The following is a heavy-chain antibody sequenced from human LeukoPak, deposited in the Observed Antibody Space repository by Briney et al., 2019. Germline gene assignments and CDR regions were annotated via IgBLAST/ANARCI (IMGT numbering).Heavy chain of an antibody. CDR1: GFTFSSYS. D-gene: IGHD5-24*01. V-gene: IGHV3-21*01. J-gene: IGHJ4*02. CDR3: VKDSEVATISFFEH. CDR2: ISSSSSYI. Sequence: PGGSLRLSCAASGFTFSSYSMNWVRQAPGKGLEWVSSISSSSSYIYYADSVKGRFTISRDNAKNSLYLQMNSLRAEDTAVYYCVKDSEVATISFFEHWGQGTLVTVSS.